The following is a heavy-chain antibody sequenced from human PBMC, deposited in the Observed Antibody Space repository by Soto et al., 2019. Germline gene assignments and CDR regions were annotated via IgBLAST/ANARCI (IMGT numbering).Heavy chain of an antibody. Sequence: SETLSLTCTVSGGSVISSSYYWGWVRQPPGKGLEWIGEINHSGSTNYNPSLKSRVTISVDTSKNQFSLKLSSVTAADTAVYYCARPRYSSSGGFDYWGQGTLVTVSS. D-gene: IGHD6-6*01. CDR3: ARPRYSSSGGFDY. CDR1: GGSVISSSYY. V-gene: IGHV4-39*07. CDR2: INHSGST. J-gene: IGHJ4*02.